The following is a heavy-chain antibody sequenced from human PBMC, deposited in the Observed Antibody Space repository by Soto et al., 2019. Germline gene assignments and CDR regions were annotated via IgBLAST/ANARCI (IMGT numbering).Heavy chain of an antibody. D-gene: IGHD3-16*01. Sequence: EMQLVESGRGLVQPGGSLRLSCAVSGFTFSRYWMHWFRQDPGNGLVWVSSINTDGTNTQYADSVRGRFTVSRDNAKNTVYLQMISLRSEDTALYYCAKDLLWGQNVYWGQGTLVVVSS. J-gene: IGHJ4*02. CDR2: INTDGTNT. V-gene: IGHV3-74*03. CDR3: AKDLLWGQNVY. CDR1: GFTFSRYW.